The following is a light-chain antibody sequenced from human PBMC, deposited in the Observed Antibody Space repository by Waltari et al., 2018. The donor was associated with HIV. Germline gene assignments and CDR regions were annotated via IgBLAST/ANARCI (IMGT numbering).Light chain of an antibody. V-gene: IGLV1-51*02. J-gene: IGLJ1*01. CDR1: SSNIGKNY. Sequence: SVLTQPPSVSAAPGQKVTISCSGSSSNIGKNYVSWYQHFPGTAPQLLIYENSLRPSRIPDRFSGSKSGTSATLGITGLQTGDEAAYFCGTWDNSLNAYVFATGTEVTVL. CDR2: ENS. CDR3: GTWDNSLNAYV.